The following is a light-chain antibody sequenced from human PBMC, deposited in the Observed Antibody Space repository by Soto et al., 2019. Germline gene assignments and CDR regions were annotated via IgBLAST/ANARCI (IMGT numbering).Light chain of an antibody. CDR3: QSYDSSLNTL. Sequence: QSVLTQPPSVSGAPGQRVTISCTGSSSNIGAGYDVHWYQQLPGTAPKLLIYGNTNRHSGVPDRFSASKSGTSASLAITGLQAEDEADDYCQSYDSSLNTLFGGGTKLTVL. CDR2: GNT. CDR1: SSNIGAGYD. J-gene: IGLJ3*02. V-gene: IGLV1-40*01.